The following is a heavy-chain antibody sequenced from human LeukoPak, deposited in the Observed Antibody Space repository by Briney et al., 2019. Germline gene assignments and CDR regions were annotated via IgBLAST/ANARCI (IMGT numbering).Heavy chain of an antibody. J-gene: IGHJ4*02. CDR1: GGSISSYY. CDR3: ARHFDSSSSFCFDY. Sequence: PSETLSLTCTVSGGSISSYYWSWIRQPPGKGLEWIGYIYYSGSTNYNPSLKSRVTISVDTSKNQFSLKLSSVTGADTAVYYCARHFDSSSSFCFDYWGQGTLVTVSS. CDR2: IYYSGST. V-gene: IGHV4-59*01. D-gene: IGHD6-6*01.